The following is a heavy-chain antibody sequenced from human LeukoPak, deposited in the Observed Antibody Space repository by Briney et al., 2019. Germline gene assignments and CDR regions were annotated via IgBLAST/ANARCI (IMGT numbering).Heavy chain of an antibody. V-gene: IGHV1-46*03. CDR1: GYTFTSYY. CDR2: INPSGGST. J-gene: IGHJ4*02. Sequence: GASVKVSCKASGYTFTSYYMHWVRQAPGQGFEWMGIINPSGGSTSYAQKFQGRVTMTRDTSTSTVYMELSSLRSEDTAVYYCASVGPTGPSFDYWGQGTLVTVSS. D-gene: IGHD4-17*01. CDR3: ASVGPTGPSFDY.